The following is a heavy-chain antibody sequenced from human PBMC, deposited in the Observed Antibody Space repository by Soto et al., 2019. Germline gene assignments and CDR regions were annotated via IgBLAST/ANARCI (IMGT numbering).Heavy chain of an antibody. CDR2: IIPIFGTA. D-gene: IGHD2-2*01. J-gene: IGHJ6*02. CDR1: GGTFSSYA. V-gene: IGHV1-69*13. Sequence: SVKVSCKASGGTFSSYAISWVRQAPGQGLEWMGGIIPIFGTANYAQKFQGRVTITADESTSTAYMELSSLRSEDTAVYYCASSPIDDQLLDKIEKIYYYYGMDVWGQGTTVTVS. CDR3: ASSPIDDQLLDKIEKIYYYYGMDV.